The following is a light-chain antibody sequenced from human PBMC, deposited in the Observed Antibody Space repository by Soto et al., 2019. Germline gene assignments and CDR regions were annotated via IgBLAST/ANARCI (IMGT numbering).Light chain of an antibody. CDR2: EAT. CDR1: SNDVGRYNL. V-gene: IGLV2-23*01. CDR3: CAYAGSGTLV. J-gene: IGLJ3*02. Sequence: QSALTQPASVSGSPEQSITISCTGTSNDVGRYNLVSWYQQHPGKAPQVMIYEATNRPSGVSNRFSGSKSGNTASLTISGLQAEDEADYYCCAYAGSGTLVFGAGTKLTVL.